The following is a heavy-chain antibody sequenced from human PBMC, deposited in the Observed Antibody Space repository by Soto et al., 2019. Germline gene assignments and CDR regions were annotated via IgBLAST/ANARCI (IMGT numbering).Heavy chain of an antibody. CDR3: AIFLRQRLVKRDIIF. CDR1: GFTFSDYA. J-gene: IGHJ4*02. D-gene: IGHD6-13*01. Sequence: GGSLRLSCAASGFTFSDYAMHWVRQAPGKGLEWVAVVSHDGRNTHYADSVKGRFTISRDSSKNTVSLEMTSLRAEDTAVYYCAIFLRQRLVKRDIIFWCPGVLVTV. V-gene: IGHV3-30*03. CDR2: VSHDGRNT.